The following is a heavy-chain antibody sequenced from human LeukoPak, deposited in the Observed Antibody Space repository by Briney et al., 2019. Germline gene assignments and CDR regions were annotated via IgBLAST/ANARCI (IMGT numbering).Heavy chain of an antibody. J-gene: IGHJ4*02. D-gene: IGHD3-22*01. V-gene: IGHV3-23*01. CDR3: AKDLGGYYDSCGPSREVYFDY. Sequence: GGSLRLSCAASGFTFSSYAMSWVRQAPGKGLEWVSAISGSGGSTYYADSVKGRFTISRDNSKNTLYLQMNSLRAEDTAVYYCAKDLGGYYDSCGPSREVYFDYWGQGTLVTVSS. CDR1: GFTFSSYA. CDR2: ISGSGGST.